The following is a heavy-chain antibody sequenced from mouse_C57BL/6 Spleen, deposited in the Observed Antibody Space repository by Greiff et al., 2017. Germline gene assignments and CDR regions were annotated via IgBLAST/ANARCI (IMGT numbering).Heavy chain of an antibody. CDR3: ARGLYFDY. CDR1: GFTFSSYA. CDR2: ISDGGSYT. V-gene: IGHV5-4*01. J-gene: IGHJ2*01. Sequence: DVQLQESGGGLVKPGGSLKLSCAASGFTFSSYAMSWVRQTPEKRLEWVATISDGGSYTYYPDNVKGRFTISRDNAKNNLYLQMSHLKSEDTAMYYCARGLYFDYWGQGTTLTVSS.